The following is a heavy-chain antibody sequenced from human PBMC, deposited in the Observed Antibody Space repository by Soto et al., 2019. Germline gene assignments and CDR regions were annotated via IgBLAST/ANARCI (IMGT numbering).Heavy chain of an antibody. Sequence: AGSLRLSCVASGFTFSRCYMNWVRPAPGKGLEWVANRKQDGSQKYYVDSVKGRFTISRDNAMNSLYLQMNSLRAEDTAMYYCERGYSSSPNWFDAWGELTVVTASS. CDR3: ERGYSSSPNWFDA. J-gene: IGHJ5*02. V-gene: IGHV3-7*03. CDR2: RKQDGSQK. D-gene: IGHD6-6*01. CDR1: GFTFSRCY.